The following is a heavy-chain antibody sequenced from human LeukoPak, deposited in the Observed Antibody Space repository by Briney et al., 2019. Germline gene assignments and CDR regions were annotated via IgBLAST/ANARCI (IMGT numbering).Heavy chain of an antibody. V-gene: IGHV1-18*01. CDR3: TRDYYDSSGYHDY. Sequence: ASVTVSCTPSGYTVTSYDSSYLRHAPGQRLKCMGWISAYNGNTNYAQKLQGRVTMTTDTSTSTAYMELRSLRSDDTAVYYCTRDYYDSSGYHDYWGQGTLVTVSS. J-gene: IGHJ4*02. CDR2: ISAYNGNT. D-gene: IGHD3-22*01. CDR1: GYTVTSYD.